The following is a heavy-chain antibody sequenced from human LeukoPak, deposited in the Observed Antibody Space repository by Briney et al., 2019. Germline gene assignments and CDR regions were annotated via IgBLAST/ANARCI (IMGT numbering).Heavy chain of an antibody. J-gene: IGHJ4*02. Sequence: GGSLRLSCAISGFIFNANGMNWVRQSPGKGLEWLATIAGGDESTYYADSVKGRFAISRDNSKNTVFLHMNSLRVEDTAVYYCARGVYWSLDYWGQGTPVTVSS. CDR2: IAGGDEST. CDR3: ARGVYWSLDY. CDR1: GFIFNANG. V-gene: IGHV3-23*01. D-gene: IGHD1-1*01.